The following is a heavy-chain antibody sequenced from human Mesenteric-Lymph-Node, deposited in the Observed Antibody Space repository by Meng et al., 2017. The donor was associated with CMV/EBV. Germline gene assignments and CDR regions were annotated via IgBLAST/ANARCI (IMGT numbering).Heavy chain of an antibody. V-gene: IGHV4-34*01. CDR3: ARRPTVTTPLRWFDP. Sequence: SETLSLTCAVYGGSFNDYYCSWIRQPPGKGLEWIGEINHSGYTNYNPSLKSRVTVSVDTSKNHFFLELSSVTAADTAVYYCARRPTVTTPLRWFDPWGQGTPVTVSS. D-gene: IGHD4-17*01. CDR2: INHSGYT. CDR1: GGSFNDYY. J-gene: IGHJ5*02.